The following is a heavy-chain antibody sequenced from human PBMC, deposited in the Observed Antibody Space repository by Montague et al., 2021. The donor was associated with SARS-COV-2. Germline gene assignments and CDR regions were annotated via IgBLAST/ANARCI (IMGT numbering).Heavy chain of an antibody. CDR1: GLPLSTSGLC. CDR2: TDWDDDK. Sequence: PALVKPTQTLTLTCTLSGLPLSTSGLCVGWIRQPPGKALEWLALTDWDDDKYYSPSLKTRLSISKDTSKNQVVLTMANMEPVDTATYYCARTPNDSWYVSYFDYWGQGILVTVSS. CDR3: ARTPNDSWYVSYFDY. D-gene: IGHD6-13*01. V-gene: IGHV2-70*01. J-gene: IGHJ4*02.